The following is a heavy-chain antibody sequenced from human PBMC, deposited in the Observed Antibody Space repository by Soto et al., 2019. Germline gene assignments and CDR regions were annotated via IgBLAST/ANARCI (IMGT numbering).Heavy chain of an antibody. V-gene: IGHV4-34*01. D-gene: IGHD2-8*01. CDR1: GGSFSGYY. J-gene: IGHJ5*02. CDR3: ARVGSYCTIGVCYANWFDP. CDR2: INHSGST. Sequence: QVQLQQWGAGLLKPSETLSLTCAVYGGSFSGYYWSWIRQPPGKGLEWIGEINHSGSTNYNPSLKSRVTISVDTSKNQFSLKLSSVTAADTAVYYCARVGSYCTIGVCYANWFDPWGQGTLVTVSS.